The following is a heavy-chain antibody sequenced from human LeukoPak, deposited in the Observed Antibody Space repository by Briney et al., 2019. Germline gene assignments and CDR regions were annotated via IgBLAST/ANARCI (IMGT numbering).Heavy chain of an antibody. J-gene: IGHJ6*02. Sequence: GASVKVCCKASGYTFTGYYMHWVRQAPGQGLEWMGWINPNSGGTNYAQKFQGRVTMTRDTSISTAYMELSRLRSDDTAVYYCARECSGGSCHHYYGMDVWGQGTTVTVSS. D-gene: IGHD2-15*01. CDR2: INPNSGGT. CDR3: ARECSGGSCHHYYGMDV. V-gene: IGHV1-2*02. CDR1: GYTFTGYY.